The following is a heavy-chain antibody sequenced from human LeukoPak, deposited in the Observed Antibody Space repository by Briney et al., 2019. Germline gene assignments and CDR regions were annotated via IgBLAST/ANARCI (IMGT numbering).Heavy chain of an antibody. Sequence: GGSLRLSCSASGFTFSSYAMHWVRQAPGKGLEYVSALSSNGGSTYYADSVKGRFTISRDNSKNTLYLQISSLRAEDTAVYYCVRKWEPFDYWGQGTLVTVSS. J-gene: IGHJ4*02. CDR1: GFTFSSYA. D-gene: IGHD1-26*01. CDR2: LSSNGGST. V-gene: IGHV3-64D*06. CDR3: VRKWEPFDY.